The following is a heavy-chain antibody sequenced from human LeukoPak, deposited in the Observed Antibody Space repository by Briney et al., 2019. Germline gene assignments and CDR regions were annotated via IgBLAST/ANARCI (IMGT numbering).Heavy chain of an antibody. Sequence: GASVKVSCKASGGTFSSYAIGWVRQAPGQGLEWMGGIIPIFGTANYAQKFQGRVTITADESTSTAYMELSSLRSEDTAVYYCAREYYYDSSGYYYGTRFDPWGQGTLVTVSS. CDR3: AREYYYDSSGYYYGTRFDP. CDR1: GGTFSSYA. V-gene: IGHV1-69*13. J-gene: IGHJ5*02. CDR2: IIPIFGTA. D-gene: IGHD3-22*01.